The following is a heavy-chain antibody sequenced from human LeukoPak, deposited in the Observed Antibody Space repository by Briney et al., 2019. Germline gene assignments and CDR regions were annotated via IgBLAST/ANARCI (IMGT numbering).Heavy chain of an antibody. J-gene: IGHJ5*02. V-gene: IGHV3-23*01. CDR3: AKARYYYDSSGYFIGGRHRDGWFDP. CDR2: ISGSGGST. Sequence: GGSLRLSCAASGFTFSSYDMSWVRQAPGKGLEWVSAISGSGGSTYYADSVKGRFTNSRDNSKNRLYLQMNNLRAEVTAVYYCAKARYYYDSSGYFIGGRHRDGWFDPWGQGTLVTVSS. D-gene: IGHD3-22*01. CDR1: GFTFSSYD.